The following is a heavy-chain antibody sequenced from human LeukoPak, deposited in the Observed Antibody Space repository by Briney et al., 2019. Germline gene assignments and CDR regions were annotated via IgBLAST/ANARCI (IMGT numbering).Heavy chain of an antibody. CDR2: IFYTGST. CDR3: ARVPIRRIVGATTGAFDI. J-gene: IGHJ3*02. D-gene: IGHD1-26*01. CDR1: AASISSSSYY. Sequence: SPTLSLTCTVSAASISSSSYYWGWLRQTPWKGLDWIVSIFYTGSTYSNPSLKSPFTISVDTSKNQFSLKLSSVTAADTAVYYCARVPIRRIVGATTGAFDIWGQGTMVTVSS. V-gene: IGHV4-39*07.